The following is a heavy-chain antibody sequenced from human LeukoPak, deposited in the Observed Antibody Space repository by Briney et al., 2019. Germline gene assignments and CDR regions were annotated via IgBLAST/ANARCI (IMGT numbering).Heavy chain of an antibody. D-gene: IGHD3-22*01. J-gene: IGHJ3*02. CDR3: ARGDYYYDSSGYPDAFDI. CDR2: INHSGST. CDR1: GGSFSGYY. V-gene: IGHV4-34*01. Sequence: SETLSLTCAVYGGSFSGYYWSWIRQPPGKGLEWIGEINHSGSTNYNPSLKSQVTISVDTSKNQFSLKLSSVTAADTAVYYCARGDYYYDSSGYPDAFDIWGQGIMVTVSS.